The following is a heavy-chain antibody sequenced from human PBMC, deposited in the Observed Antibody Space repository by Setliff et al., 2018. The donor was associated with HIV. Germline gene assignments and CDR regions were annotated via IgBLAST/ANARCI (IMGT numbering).Heavy chain of an antibody. Sequence: SETLSLTCAVSGYSISSGYYWGWIRQPPGKGLEWIGRIYNSGSTKYNPSLKSRVTLSVDTSKNQFSLKLSSVTAADTAVYYCARALGGGYGHAFDVWGQGTMVTVSS. CDR3: ARALGGGYGHAFDV. J-gene: IGHJ3*01. D-gene: IGHD5-12*01. V-gene: IGHV4-38-2*01. CDR1: GYSISSGYY. CDR2: IYNSGST.